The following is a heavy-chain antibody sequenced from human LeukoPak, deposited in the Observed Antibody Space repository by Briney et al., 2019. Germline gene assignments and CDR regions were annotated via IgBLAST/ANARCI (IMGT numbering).Heavy chain of an antibody. CDR3: ARGRTTYYGSGSYSFPRGMDV. J-gene: IGHJ6*02. Sequence: SETLSLTCAVYGGSFSGYYWSWIRQPPGKGLEWIGEINRSGSTNYNPSLKSRVTISVDTSKNQFSLKLSSVTAADTAVYHCARGRTTYYGSGSYSFPRGMDVWGQGTTVTVSS. V-gene: IGHV4-34*01. D-gene: IGHD3-10*01. CDR2: INRSGST. CDR1: GGSFSGYY.